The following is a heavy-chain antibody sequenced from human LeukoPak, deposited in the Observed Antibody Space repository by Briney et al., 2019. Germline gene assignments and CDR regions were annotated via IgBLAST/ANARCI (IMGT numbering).Heavy chain of an antibody. Sequence: GASVKVSCKASGYTFTSYGISWVRQAPGQGLEWMGWISAYNGNTNYAQKFQGRVTMTRDTSISTAYMELSRLRSDDTAVYYCARDSRGFDYWGQGTLVTVSS. V-gene: IGHV1-18*01. D-gene: IGHD3-10*01. J-gene: IGHJ4*02. CDR2: ISAYNGNT. CDR1: GYTFTSYG. CDR3: ARDSRGFDY.